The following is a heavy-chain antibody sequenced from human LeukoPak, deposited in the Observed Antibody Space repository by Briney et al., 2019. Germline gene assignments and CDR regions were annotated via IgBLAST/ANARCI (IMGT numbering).Heavy chain of an antibody. V-gene: IGHV3-72*01. CDR2: IRNKANRDTT. CDR1: GFTFSDYY. CDR3: ARDVYGSGSN. J-gene: IGHJ4*02. Sequence: GGSLRLSCAASGFTFSDYYMDWVRQAPGKGLEGVGRIRNKANRDTTEYAASVTGRFTVSRDDSKNLLYLQMNSLKTDDTAVYYCARDVYGSGSNWGQGTLVTVSS. D-gene: IGHD3-10*01.